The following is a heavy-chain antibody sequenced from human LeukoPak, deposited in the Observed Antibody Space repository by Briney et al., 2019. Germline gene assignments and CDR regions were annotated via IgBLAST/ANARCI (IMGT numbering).Heavy chain of an antibody. CDR3: ARSPHILTGENFDY. J-gene: IGHJ4*02. CDR1: GYTLTSYY. D-gene: IGHD3-9*01. CDR2: INPSGGST. Sequence: ASVKVSCKASGYTLTSYYMHWVRQAPGQGLEWMGIINPSGGSTSYAQKFQGRVTMTRDTSTSTVCMELSRLRSDDTAVYYCARSPHILTGENFDYWGQGTLVTVSS. V-gene: IGHV1-46*01.